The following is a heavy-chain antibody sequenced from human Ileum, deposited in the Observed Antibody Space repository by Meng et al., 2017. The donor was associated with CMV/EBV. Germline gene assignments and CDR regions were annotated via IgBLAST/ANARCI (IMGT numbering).Heavy chain of an antibody. CDR2: IYSGGNT. D-gene: IGHD5-18*01. J-gene: IGHJ2*01. CDR3: ARGRYSYGLSQYFDL. CDR1: GFTFSSYS. Sequence: GESLKISCAASGFTFSSYSMNWVRQAPGKGLEWCSVIYSGGNTYYVDSVRGRFTISRDNSKNTLYLQMNSLRAEDTSVYYCARGRYSYGLSQYFDLWGRGTLVTVSS. V-gene: IGHV3-53*01.